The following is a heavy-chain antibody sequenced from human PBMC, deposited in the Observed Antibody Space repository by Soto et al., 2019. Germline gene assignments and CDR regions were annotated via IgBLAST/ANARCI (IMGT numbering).Heavy chain of an antibody. CDR2: IYSGGST. CDR1: GFTVSSND. CDR3: ARSPYSYGPIDY. V-gene: IGHV3-66*01. J-gene: IGHJ4*02. Sequence: GGSLRLSCAASGFTVSSNDMSWVRQAPGKGLEWVSVIYSGGSTYYADSVKGRFTISRDNSKNTLYLQMNSLRAEDTAVYYCARSPYSYGPIDYWGQGTLVTVSS. D-gene: IGHD5-18*01.